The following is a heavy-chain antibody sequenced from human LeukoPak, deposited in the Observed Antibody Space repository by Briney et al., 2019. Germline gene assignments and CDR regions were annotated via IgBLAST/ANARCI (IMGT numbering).Heavy chain of an antibody. D-gene: IGHD5-12*01. CDR3: VKDGGYSGYETFGY. CDR1: GFTFSSYA. J-gene: IGHJ4*02. CDR2: ISYDGSNK. V-gene: IGHV3-30*14. Sequence: GGSLRLSCAASGFTFSSYAMHWVRQAPGKGLEWVAVISYDGSNKYYADSVKGRFTISRDNSKNTLYLQMSSLRAEDTAAYYCVKDGGYSGYETFGYWGQGTLVTVSS.